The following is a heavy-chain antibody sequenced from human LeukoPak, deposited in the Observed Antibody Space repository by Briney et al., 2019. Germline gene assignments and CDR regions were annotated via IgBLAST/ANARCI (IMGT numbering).Heavy chain of an antibody. J-gene: IGHJ6*02. CDR1: GGSISSGGYY. D-gene: IGHD3-22*01. CDR2: IYYSGST. Sequence: SQTLSLTCTVSGGSISSGGYYWSWIRQHPGKGLEWIGYIYYSGSTYYNPSLKSRVTISVDTSKNQFSLKLSSVTAADTAVYYCARTSDSSGYSVTPYCYYGMDVWGQGTTVTVSS. V-gene: IGHV4-31*03. CDR3: ARTSDSSGYSVTPYCYYGMDV.